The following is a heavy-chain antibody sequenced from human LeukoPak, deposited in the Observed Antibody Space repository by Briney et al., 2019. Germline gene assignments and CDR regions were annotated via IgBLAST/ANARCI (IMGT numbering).Heavy chain of an antibody. D-gene: IGHD5-18*01. CDR2: IYYSGST. CDR3: ARHSVGGMVRSDAFDI. V-gene: IGHV4-59*08. CDR1: GGSMSSYY. J-gene: IGHJ3*02. Sequence: SETLCLNCTVPGGSMSSYYWSWIRQPPGKGLEWIGYIYYSGSTNYNPSLKSRVTISVDTSKNQFSLKLSSVTAADTAVYYCARHSVGGMVRSDAFDIWGQGTMVTVSS.